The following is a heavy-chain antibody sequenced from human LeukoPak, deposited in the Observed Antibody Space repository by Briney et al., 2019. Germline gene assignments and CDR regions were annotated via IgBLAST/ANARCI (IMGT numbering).Heavy chain of an antibody. CDR2: ILISGST. CDR1: GDSIGSYY. D-gene: IGHD2-2*01. CDR3: ARGPRNDIVVVPAANAYYFDY. J-gene: IGHJ4*02. Sequence: SETLSLTCTVSGDSIGSYYWTWIRQPPGKGLEWIGNILISGSTNYTPSLKSRITISVDPSKNQFSLKLSSVTAAVTAVYYCARGPRNDIVVVPAANAYYFDYWGQGTLVTVSS. V-gene: IGHV4-4*09.